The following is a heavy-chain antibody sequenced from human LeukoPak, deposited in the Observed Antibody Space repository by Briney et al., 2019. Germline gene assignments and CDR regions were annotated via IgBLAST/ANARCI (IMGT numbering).Heavy chain of an antibody. CDR1: GYTLTELS. CDR2: FDPEDGET. J-gene: IGHJ3*02. Sequence: GASVKVSCKVSGYTLTELSMHWVRQAPGKGLEWMGGFDPEDGETIYAQKFQGRVTMTEDTSTDTAYVELSSLRSEDTAVYYCATDGIGSGSLDAFDIWGQGTMVTVSS. D-gene: IGHD3-10*01. V-gene: IGHV1-24*01. CDR3: ATDGIGSGSLDAFDI.